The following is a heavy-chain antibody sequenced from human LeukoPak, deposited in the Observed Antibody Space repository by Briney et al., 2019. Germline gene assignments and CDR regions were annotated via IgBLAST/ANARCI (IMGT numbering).Heavy chain of an antibody. Sequence: SETLSLTCTVSGGSISSGGYYWSWIRQHPGKGLEWIGYIYYSGSTYYNPSLKSRVTISVDTSKNQFSLKLSSVTAADTAVYYCAREAGGAAAGNPFDYWGQGTLVTVSS. CDR3: AREAGGAAAGNPFDY. D-gene: IGHD6-13*01. V-gene: IGHV4-31*03. J-gene: IGHJ4*02. CDR2: IYYSGST. CDR1: GGSISSGGYY.